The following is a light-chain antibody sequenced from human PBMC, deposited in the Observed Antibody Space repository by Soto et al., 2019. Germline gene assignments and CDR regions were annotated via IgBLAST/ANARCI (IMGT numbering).Light chain of an antibody. J-gene: IGKJ1*01. CDR2: GAS. Sequence: ILLTQXPXXLXXXXXXXXTXXCRASQSISRYLAWYQQKPGQGPRLLIYGASSRATGTPDRFSGSGSGTDFTLTINRLEPEDFALYYCQQYGSSPPTFGQGTKVDIK. CDR1: QSISRY. CDR3: QQYGSSPPT. V-gene: IGKV3-20*01.